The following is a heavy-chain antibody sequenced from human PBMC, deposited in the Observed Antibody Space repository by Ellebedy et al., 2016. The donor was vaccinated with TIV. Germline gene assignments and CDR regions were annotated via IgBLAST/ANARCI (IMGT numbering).Heavy chain of an antibody. CDR3: ARTATSVVSAFDI. D-gene: IGHD1-26*01. V-gene: IGHV4-59*01. J-gene: IGHJ3*02. Sequence: SETLSLXXAVSGGSISSYYWSWIRQPPGKGLEWIGYIYYSGSTNYNPSLKSRVTISVDTSKNQFSLKLSSVTAADTAVYYCARTATSVVSAFDIWGQGTMVTVSS. CDR2: IYYSGST. CDR1: GGSISSYY.